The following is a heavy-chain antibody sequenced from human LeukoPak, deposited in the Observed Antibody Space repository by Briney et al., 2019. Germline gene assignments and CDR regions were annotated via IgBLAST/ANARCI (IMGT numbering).Heavy chain of an antibody. CDR2: IYDTDTT. CDR3: ARGYCVDVTSYNAFKI. Sequence: PSETLSLTCTVFGDSLRGYYWSWIREAPGKGLEWIAYIYDTDTTNYNPSLKSRVTISLDTSKNQVSLKLSSVTAADTAVYYCARGYCVDVTSYNAFKIWGQGTMVTVSS. V-gene: IGHV4-59*08. J-gene: IGHJ3*02. CDR1: GDSLRGYY. D-gene: IGHD2-2*01.